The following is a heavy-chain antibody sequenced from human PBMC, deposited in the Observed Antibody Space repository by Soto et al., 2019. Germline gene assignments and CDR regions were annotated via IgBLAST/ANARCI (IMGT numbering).Heavy chain of an antibody. CDR2: TSAYNGNT. CDR1: SYTFTSYG. CDR3: ERDHSSGWLPDAFDI. Sequence: ASVKVSFKASSYTFTSYGTTSVRRAPGQGLEWMGWTSAYNGNTNYAQKLQGTVTMTTDTSKSTAYMELRSLRSDDTAVYYCERDHSSGWLPDAFDIWGQGTMVTVSS. V-gene: IGHV1-18*01. J-gene: IGHJ3*02. D-gene: IGHD6-19*01.